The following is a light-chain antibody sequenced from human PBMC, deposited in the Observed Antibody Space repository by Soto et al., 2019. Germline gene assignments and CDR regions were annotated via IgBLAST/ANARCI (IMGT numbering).Light chain of an antibody. CDR3: SSYAGSNNLV. V-gene: IGLV2-8*01. J-gene: IGLJ2*01. CDR1: SSDVGGYNY. Sequence: QSVLTQPPSASGSPGQSVTISCTGTSSDVGGYNYVSWYQQHPGKAPKLMIYDVSKRPSGVPDRFSGSKSVNTASLTVSGLEAEDEDDYYCSSYAGSNNLVFGGGTKLTVL. CDR2: DVS.